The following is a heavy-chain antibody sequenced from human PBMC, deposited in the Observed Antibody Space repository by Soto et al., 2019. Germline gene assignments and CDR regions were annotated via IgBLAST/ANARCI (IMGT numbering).Heavy chain of an antibody. D-gene: IGHD6-6*01. J-gene: IGHJ6*03. Sequence: EVQLVESGGGLVQPGRSLRLSCAASGFTFDDYAMHWVRQAPGKGLEWVSGISWNSGSIGYADSVKGRFTISRDNAKNSLYLQMNSLRAEDTALYYCAKEVARPPPCATCGVYYYYMDVWGKGTTVTVSS. CDR1: GFTFDDYA. CDR2: ISWNSGSI. V-gene: IGHV3-9*01. CDR3: AKEVARPPPCATCGVYYYYMDV.